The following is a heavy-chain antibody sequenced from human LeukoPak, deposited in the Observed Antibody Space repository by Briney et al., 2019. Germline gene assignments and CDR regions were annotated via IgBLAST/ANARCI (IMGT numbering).Heavy chain of an antibody. D-gene: IGHD3-16*01. Sequence: SQTLSLSCTVSGGSISSGSYYWSWIRQPAGKGLEWIGRIYTSGSTNYNPSLKSRVTISVDTSKNQFSLKLSSVTAADTAVYYCARAWGVYFDYWGQGTLVTVSS. V-gene: IGHV4-61*02. CDR1: GGSISSGSYY. CDR2: IYTSGST. J-gene: IGHJ4*02. CDR3: ARAWGVYFDY.